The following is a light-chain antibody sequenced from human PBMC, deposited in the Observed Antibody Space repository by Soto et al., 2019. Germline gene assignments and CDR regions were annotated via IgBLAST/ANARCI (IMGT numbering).Light chain of an antibody. J-gene: IGKJ4*01. CDR3: QQFKRYPLT. Sequence: AVPLTQSPSSLSASVGDRVTITCRASQGISSALAWYQQKPGKPPKLLMYDASSLESGVPSRFSGSGSGTDFTLTISSLQPEDFATYYCQQFKRYPLTFGGGTKVEIK. CDR1: QGISSA. CDR2: DAS. V-gene: IGKV1-13*02.